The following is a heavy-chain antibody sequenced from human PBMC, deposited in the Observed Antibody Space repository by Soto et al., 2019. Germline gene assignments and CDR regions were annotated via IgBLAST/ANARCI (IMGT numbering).Heavy chain of an antibody. V-gene: IGHV4-61*01. CDR1: GGSVSDKTYY. CDR2: VYYSGTT. J-gene: IGHJ5*02. D-gene: IGHD3-16*01. Sequence: SDTLSLTCSVSGGSVSDKTYYWSWIRQPPGKRLEWIGYVYYSGTTNYNPSLKGRVTISVDTSKNQLSLKLRSVTAADTAVYYCARESEGGNLHDWFDPWGQGTLVTVSS. CDR3: ARESEGGNLHDWFDP.